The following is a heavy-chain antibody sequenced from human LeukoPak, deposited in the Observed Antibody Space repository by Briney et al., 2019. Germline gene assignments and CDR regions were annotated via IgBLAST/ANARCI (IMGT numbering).Heavy chain of an antibody. J-gene: IGHJ3*02. CDR1: GFTFNSDS. V-gene: IGHV3-48*02. D-gene: IGHD6-19*01. Sequence: GSLTLSCAASGFTFNSDSLNWVCQGHGQGLEWIAYVSSTSSTIYYADSVKGRFTISRDNAKNSLYLQMNSLRDEDTAMYYCAKTYSGDVFDIWGQGTMVTVSS. CDR3: AKTYSGDVFDI. CDR2: VSSTSSTI.